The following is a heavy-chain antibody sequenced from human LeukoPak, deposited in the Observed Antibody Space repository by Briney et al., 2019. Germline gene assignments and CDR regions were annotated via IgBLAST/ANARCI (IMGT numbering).Heavy chain of an antibody. V-gene: IGHV1-18*01. D-gene: IGHD5-24*01. Sequence: AASVKVSCKASGYTFTSYGISWVRQAPGQGLDWMGWISAYNGNTNYAQKLQGRVTMTTDTSTSTAYMELRSLRSDDTAVYYCATAPQWLQHRGWFDPWGQGTLVTVSS. J-gene: IGHJ5*02. CDR3: ATAPQWLQHRGWFDP. CDR1: GYTFTSYG. CDR2: ISAYNGNT.